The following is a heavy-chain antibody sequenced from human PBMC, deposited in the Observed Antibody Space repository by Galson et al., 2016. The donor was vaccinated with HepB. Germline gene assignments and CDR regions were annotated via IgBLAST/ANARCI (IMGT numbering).Heavy chain of an antibody. V-gene: IGHV3-23*01. CDR3: ARVLTQSHYYGMDV. D-gene: IGHD3-9*01. J-gene: IGHJ6*02. CDR1: GITFSPYA. CDR2: ISAGGGST. Sequence: SLRLSCAASGITFSPYAMTWVRQAPGKGLEWVSFISAGGGSTKYVKSVKGRFTISRDDSKKTLYLQMDSLRADDTAVYYCARVLTQSHYYGMDVWGQGTTVTVSS.